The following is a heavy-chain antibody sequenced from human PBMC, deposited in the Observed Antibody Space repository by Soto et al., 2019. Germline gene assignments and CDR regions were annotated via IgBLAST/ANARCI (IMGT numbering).Heavy chain of an antibody. CDR1: GFTFSSYW. D-gene: IGHD6-6*01. Sequence: GGSLRLSCAASGFTFSSYWMHWVRQAPGKGLVWVSRINSDGSSTSYADSVKGRFTISRDNAKNTLYLQMNSLRAEDTAVYYCARDSTPDSSSYPLYYYYGMDVWGQGTTVTVSS. V-gene: IGHV3-74*01. J-gene: IGHJ6*02. CDR3: ARDSTPDSSSYPLYYYYGMDV. CDR2: INSDGSST.